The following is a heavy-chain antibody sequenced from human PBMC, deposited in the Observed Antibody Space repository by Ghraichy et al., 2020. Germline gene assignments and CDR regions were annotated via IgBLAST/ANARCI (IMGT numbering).Heavy chain of an antibody. J-gene: IGHJ3*02. V-gene: IGHV3-21*01. CDR3: ARVDCSSTSCHPNDAFDI. CDR2: ISSSSSYI. Sequence: GGSLRLSCAASGFTFSSYSMNWVRQAPGKGLEWVSSISSSSSYIYHADSVKGRFTISRDNAKNSLYLQMNSLRAEDTAVYYCARVDCSSTSCHPNDAFDIWGQGTMVTVSS. D-gene: IGHD2-2*01. CDR1: GFTFSSYS.